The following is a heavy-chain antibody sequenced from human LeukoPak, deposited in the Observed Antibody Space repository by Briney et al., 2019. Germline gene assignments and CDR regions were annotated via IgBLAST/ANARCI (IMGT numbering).Heavy chain of an antibody. CDR3: VEAYSSGWYSSGAFDI. Sequence: GSLRLSCSASVFTFSRYAMHWVRQAPGKGLEDVSAISSNGGSTYYADSVKGRFTISRDNSKNTLYLQMSSRRAEDTAVYYCVEAYSSGWYSSGAFDIWGQGTMVTVSS. CDR1: VFTFSRYA. CDR2: ISSNGGST. D-gene: IGHD6-19*01. J-gene: IGHJ3*02. V-gene: IGHV3-64D*06.